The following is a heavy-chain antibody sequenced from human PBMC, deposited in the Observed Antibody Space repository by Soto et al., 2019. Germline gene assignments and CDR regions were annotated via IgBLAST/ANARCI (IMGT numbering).Heavy chain of an antibody. V-gene: IGHV4-31*03. J-gene: IGHJ4*02. D-gene: IGHD5-12*01. Sequence: QVQLQESGPGLVKPSQTLSLTCTVSGGSLSSGGSYWSWVRQHPGKGLEWIGYIYYSGSTYYNPSLMSRLTLSVETSTNQFSLKLSSVTASDTAVYYWARDSGGYARFAYCGQGTLVTVSS. CDR1: GGSLSSGGSY. CDR3: ARDSGGYARFAY. CDR2: IYYSGST.